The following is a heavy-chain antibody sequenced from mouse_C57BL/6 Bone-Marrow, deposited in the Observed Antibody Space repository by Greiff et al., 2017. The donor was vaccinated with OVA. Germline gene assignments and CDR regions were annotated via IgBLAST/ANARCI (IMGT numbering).Heavy chain of an antibody. J-gene: IGHJ3*01. CDR1: GYTFTSYW. Sequence: VKLQQPGAELVKPGASVKLSCKASGYTFTSYWMQWVKQRPGQGLEWIGEIDPSDSYTNYNQKFKGKATLTVDTSSSTAYMQLSSLTSEDSAVYYCARWDYYGNYAWFAYWGQGTLVTVSA. CDR2: IDPSDSYT. D-gene: IGHD2-1*01. CDR3: ARWDYYGNYAWFAY. V-gene: IGHV1-50*01.